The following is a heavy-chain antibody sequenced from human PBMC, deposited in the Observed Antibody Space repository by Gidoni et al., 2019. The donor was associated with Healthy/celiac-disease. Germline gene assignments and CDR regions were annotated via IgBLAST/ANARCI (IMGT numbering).Heavy chain of an antibody. J-gene: IGHJ5*02. CDR2: TYYRSKWYN. Sequence: QVQLQQSGPGLVKPSQTLSLTCAISGASVSRNSAAWNWIRQSPSRGLEWLGRTYYRSKWYNDYAVSVKSRITINPDTSKNQFSLQLNSVTPEDTAVYYCAREAPYEGFGDLNWFDPWGQGTLVTVSS. CDR3: AREAPYEGFGDLNWFDP. D-gene: IGHD3-16*01. CDR1: GASVSRNSAA. V-gene: IGHV6-1*01.